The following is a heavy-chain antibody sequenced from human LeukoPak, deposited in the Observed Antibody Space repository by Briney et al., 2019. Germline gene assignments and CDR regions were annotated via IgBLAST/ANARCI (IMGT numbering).Heavy chain of an antibody. CDR2: IYPGDSDT. CDR1: GYSLTSYW. J-gene: IGHJ4*02. CDR3: ARGSSYGPLQNDY. V-gene: IGHV5-51*01. D-gene: IGHD5-18*01. Sequence: GESLKISCKGSGYSLTSYWIAWVRQMPGKGLKWMGIIYPGDSDTRYTPSFQGQVTISADKSLSTAYLQWSSLKASDAAMYYCARGSSYGPLQNDYWGKGTLVTVSS.